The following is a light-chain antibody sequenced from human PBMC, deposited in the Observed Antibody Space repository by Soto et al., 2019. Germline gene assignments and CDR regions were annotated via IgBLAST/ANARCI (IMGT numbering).Light chain of an antibody. V-gene: IGKV1-39*01. CDR2: AAS. CDR1: QSISSY. Sequence: DIQMTQSPSSLSASVGDRVTITCRASQSISSYLNWYQQKPGKAPKQLIYAASSLKSGVPSKFSGSGSGTDFTLTISSLQPEDFATYYCQQSYSTPLTFGGGTKVEIK. CDR3: QQSYSTPLT. J-gene: IGKJ4*01.